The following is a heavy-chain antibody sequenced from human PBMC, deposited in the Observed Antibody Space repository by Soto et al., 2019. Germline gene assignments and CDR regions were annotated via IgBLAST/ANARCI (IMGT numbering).Heavy chain of an antibody. Sequence: QVQLQESGPGLVKPSETLSLTCTVSGGSISSYYWTWIRQPPGKGLEWIGFMYNSGSTHYNPSLKSRVTIPLXTXKXXFSLNLRSVTAADTAVYYCASMGYHYGSGSYPLDYWGQGTLVTVSS. J-gene: IGHJ4*02. V-gene: IGHV4-4*08. CDR3: ASMGYHYGSGSYPLDY. CDR2: MYNSGST. D-gene: IGHD3-10*01. CDR1: GGSISSYY.